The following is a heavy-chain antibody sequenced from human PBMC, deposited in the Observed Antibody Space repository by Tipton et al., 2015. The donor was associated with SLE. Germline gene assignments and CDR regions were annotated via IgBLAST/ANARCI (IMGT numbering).Heavy chain of an antibody. CDR2: IGTAGDT. D-gene: IGHD6-13*01. CDR1: GFTFSSYD. J-gene: IGHJ3*02. V-gene: IGHV3-13*01. Sequence: SLRLSCAASGFTFSSYDMHWVRQATGKGLEWVSAIGTAGDTYYPGSVKGRFTISRENAKNSSYLQMNSLRAEDTAVYYCARVGSSWTHDAFDIWGQGTMVTVSS. CDR3: ARVGSSWTHDAFDI.